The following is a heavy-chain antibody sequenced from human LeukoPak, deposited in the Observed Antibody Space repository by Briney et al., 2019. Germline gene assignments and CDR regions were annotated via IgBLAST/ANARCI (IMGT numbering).Heavy chain of an antibody. Sequence: PGGSLRLSCAASGFTFSSNWMHWVRQAPGKGLVWVSRINEDGSTTNYADSVKGRSTIFRDNAKNTLYLQMNSLRAADTAVYYCARYSIPIGSSGRFDYWGQGTLVTVSS. CDR3: ARYSIPIGSSGRFDY. D-gene: IGHD6-6*01. CDR1: GFTFSSNW. V-gene: IGHV3-74*01. CDR2: INEDGSTT. J-gene: IGHJ4*02.